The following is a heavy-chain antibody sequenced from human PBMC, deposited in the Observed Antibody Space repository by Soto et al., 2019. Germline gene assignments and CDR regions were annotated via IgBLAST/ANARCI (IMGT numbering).Heavy chain of an antibody. V-gene: IGHV1-3*04. J-gene: IGHJ5*02. CDR1: GYTFIKYG. D-gene: IGHD5-12*01. CDR2: INTGNGNT. CDR3: ARAISGYVA. Sequence: GASVKVSCKASGYTFIKYGIAWVRQAPGQGLEWMGWINTGNGNTRYSQRFQGRVTLTTDTSASTADMDLSSLTSEDTAVYYCARAISGYVAWGQGTLVTVSS.